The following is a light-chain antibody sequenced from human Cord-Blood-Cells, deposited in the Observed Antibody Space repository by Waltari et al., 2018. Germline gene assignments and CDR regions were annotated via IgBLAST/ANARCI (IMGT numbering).Light chain of an antibody. Sequence: IVLTQPPATLSLSPGERATLSSRASQSVSSYLAWYQQKPGQAPRLLIYDASNRATGIPARFSGSGSGTDFTLTISSLEPEDFAVYYCQQRSNWPPYTFGQGTKLEIK. CDR2: DAS. CDR3: QQRSNWPPYT. CDR1: QSVSSY. V-gene: IGKV3-11*01. J-gene: IGKJ2*01.